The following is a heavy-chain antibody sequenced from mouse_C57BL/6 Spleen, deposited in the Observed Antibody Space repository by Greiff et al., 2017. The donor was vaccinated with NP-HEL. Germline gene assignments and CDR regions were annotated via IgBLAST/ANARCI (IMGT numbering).Heavy chain of an antibody. Sequence: VQLKESGAELVRPGASVKLSCTASGFNIKDYYMHWVKQRPEQGLEWIGRIDPEDGDTEYAPKFQGKATMTADTSSNTAYLQPSSLTSEDTAVYYCTYVSTVVASYFDYWGQGTTLTVTS. D-gene: IGHD1-1*01. CDR3: TYVSTVVASYFDY. J-gene: IGHJ2*01. CDR1: GFNIKDYY. CDR2: IDPEDGDT. V-gene: IGHV14-1*01.